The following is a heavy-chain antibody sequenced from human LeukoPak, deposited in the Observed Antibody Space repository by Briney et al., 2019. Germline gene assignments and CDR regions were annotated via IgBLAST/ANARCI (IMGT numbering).Heavy chain of an antibody. V-gene: IGHV3-23*01. CDR3: AKDLRGIEFDI. CDR1: GFTLSSYE. Sequence: GGSLRLSCTVSGFTLSSYEMTWFRQAPGKGLEWVSAISGSGGSTYYADSVKGRFTISRDNSKNTLYLQMNSLRAEDTAVYYCAKDLRGIEFDIWGQGTMVTVSS. J-gene: IGHJ3*02. CDR2: ISGSGGST. D-gene: IGHD3-10*01.